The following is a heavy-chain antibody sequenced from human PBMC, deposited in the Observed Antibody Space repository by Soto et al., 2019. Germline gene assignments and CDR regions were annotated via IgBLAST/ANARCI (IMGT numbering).Heavy chain of an antibody. D-gene: IGHD4-4*01. J-gene: IGHJ6*02. CDR3: ARDPAIYSGKFDYGLDV. Sequence: EVQLVESGGGLVQAGGSLRLFCAVSGFTFSSYEMNWVRQAPGKGLEWVSYIGTSGKTIYYADSVRGRFTISRDNAKNSLYLQMNSRRAEDTAVYFCARDPAIYSGKFDYGLDVWGRGNTVTVSS. V-gene: IGHV3-48*03. CDR1: GFTFSSYE. CDR2: IGTSGKTI.